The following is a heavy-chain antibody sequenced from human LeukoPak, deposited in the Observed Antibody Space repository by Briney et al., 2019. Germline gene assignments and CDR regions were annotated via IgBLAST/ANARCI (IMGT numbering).Heavy chain of an antibody. D-gene: IGHD3-3*01. J-gene: IGHJ6*03. V-gene: IGHV1-18*01. CDR2: ISAYNGNT. CDR1: GYTFTSYG. Sequence: ASVKVSCKASGYTFTSYGISWVRQAPGQGLEWMGWISAYNGNTNYAQKLQGRVTMTTDTPTSTAYMELRSLRSDDTAVYYCARVRYYDFWSGSPDYYMDVWGKGTTVTVSS. CDR3: ARVRYYDFWSGSPDYYMDV.